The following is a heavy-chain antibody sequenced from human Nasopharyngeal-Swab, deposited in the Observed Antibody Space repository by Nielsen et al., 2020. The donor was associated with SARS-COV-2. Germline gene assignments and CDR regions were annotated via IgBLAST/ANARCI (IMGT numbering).Heavy chain of an antibody. Sequence: SETLSLTCTVSGGSISSSSYYWGWIRQPPGKGLEWIGSIYYSGSTYYNPSLKSRVTISVDTSKNQFSLKLSSVTAADTAWYYCARERGRGGIWNYYYYYMDVWGKGTTVTVSS. V-gene: IGHV4-39*07. CDR3: ARERGRGGIWNYYYYYMDV. J-gene: IGHJ6*03. CDR2: IYYSGST. D-gene: IGHD3-10*01. CDR1: GGSISSSSYY.